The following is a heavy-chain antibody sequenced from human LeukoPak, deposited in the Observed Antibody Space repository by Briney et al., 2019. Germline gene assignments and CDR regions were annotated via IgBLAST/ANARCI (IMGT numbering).Heavy chain of an antibody. CDR3: ARGRESHGHYFHF. J-gene: IGHJ4*02. CDR2: IFPLFETT. D-gene: IGHD1-26*01. Sequence: ASVKVSCKASGGTFNNYAINWVRQAPGQGLEWMGGIFPLFETTNYAQGFQGRVTITADDSTSTAYMELNSLTIEDTAVYYCARGRESHGHYFHFWGQGTLVTVSS. CDR1: GGTFNNYA. V-gene: IGHV1-69*13.